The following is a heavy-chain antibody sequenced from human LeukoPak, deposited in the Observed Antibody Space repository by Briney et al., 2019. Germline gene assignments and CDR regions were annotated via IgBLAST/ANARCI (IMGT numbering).Heavy chain of an antibody. V-gene: IGHV4-61*02. CDR3: ASGPYPAAGTDHQFDY. J-gene: IGHJ4*02. CDR2: IYTSGST. D-gene: IGHD6-13*01. CDR1: GGSISSGSYY. Sequence: SQTLSLTCTVSGGSISSGSYYWSWIRQPAGKGLEWIGRIYTSGSTNYNPPLKSRVTISVDTSKNQFSLKLSSVTAPDTAVYYCASGPYPAAGTDHQFDYWGQGTLVTVSS.